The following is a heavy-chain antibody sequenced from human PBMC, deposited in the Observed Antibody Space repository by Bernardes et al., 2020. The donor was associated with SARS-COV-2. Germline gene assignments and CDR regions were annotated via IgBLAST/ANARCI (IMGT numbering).Heavy chain of an antibody. J-gene: IGHJ6*02. V-gene: IGHV3-23*01. CDR2: ISCPGGT. D-gene: IGHD6-13*01. Sequence: GGSLRLCCAAFGFTFSNYAMSWVRQAPGKGLEWVTDISCPGGTDYAASVRGRFAISRDNSKNTLYLEMNSLRVEDTAVYYCAKELSYGSSWRDYSYYFGMYVWGQGTTVTVSS. CDR1: GFTFSNYA. CDR3: AKELSYGSSWRDYSYYFGMYV.